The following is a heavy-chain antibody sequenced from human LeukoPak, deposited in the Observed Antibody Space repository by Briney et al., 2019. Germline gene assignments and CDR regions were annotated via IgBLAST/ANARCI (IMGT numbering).Heavy chain of an antibody. V-gene: IGHV3-23*01. Sequence: PGGSLRLSCAASGFTFSTYAMSWVRQAPGGGPEWVSCVSGSGDNTYYADSVKGRFTISRDNSKNTLYLQMSNLRAEDTAIYSCARGSIFDYWGQGTLVTVSS. CDR3: ARGSIFDY. J-gene: IGHJ4*02. CDR2: VSGSGDNT. CDR1: GFTFSTYA.